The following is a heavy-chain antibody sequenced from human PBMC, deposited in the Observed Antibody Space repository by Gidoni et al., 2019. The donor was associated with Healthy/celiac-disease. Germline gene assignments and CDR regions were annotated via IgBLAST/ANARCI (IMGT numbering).Heavy chain of an antibody. J-gene: IGHJ6*03. Sequence: QLQLQPPVPAAVKPSETLFFRCTVSRDTICSSSYYWGWIRQPPGKGLEWIGNIYYSGSTYYNPSLKSRVTISVDTSKNQFSLKLNSVTAADTAVYYCAGKSYYYYCVDVWGKGTTITVSS. CDR3: AGKSYYYYCVDV. CDR2: IYYSGST. CDR1: RDTICSSSYY. V-gene: IGHV4-39*01.